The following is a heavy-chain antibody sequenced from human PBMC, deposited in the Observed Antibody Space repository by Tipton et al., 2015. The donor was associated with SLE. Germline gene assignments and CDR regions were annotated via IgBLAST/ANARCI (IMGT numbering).Heavy chain of an antibody. V-gene: IGHV4-38-2*02. CDR1: GYSISSGYY. CDR2: IYHSGST. J-gene: IGHJ4*02. D-gene: IGHD6-19*01. Sequence: GLVKPSETLSLTCAVSGYSISSGYYWGWIRQPPGKGLEWIGSIYHSGSTYYNPSLKSRVTISVDTSKNQFSLKLSSVTAADTAVYYCARDPGIAVAGYYFDYWGQGTLVTVSS. CDR3: ARDPGIAVAGYYFDY.